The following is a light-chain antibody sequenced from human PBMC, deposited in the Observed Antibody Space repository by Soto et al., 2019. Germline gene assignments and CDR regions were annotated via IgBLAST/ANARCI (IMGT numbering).Light chain of an antibody. CDR3: QSYDGTMSGSYV. CDR2: GTT. Sequence: QSALTQPPSVSGAPGQRVTISCTGSSSNIGAGYDVHWYQQPPGTAPKLVMYGTTNRPSGVPDRFSGYKSGTSASLAITGIQAADEADYYCQSYDGTMSGSYVFGIGTKVTVL. J-gene: IGLJ1*01. V-gene: IGLV1-40*01. CDR1: SSNIGAGYD.